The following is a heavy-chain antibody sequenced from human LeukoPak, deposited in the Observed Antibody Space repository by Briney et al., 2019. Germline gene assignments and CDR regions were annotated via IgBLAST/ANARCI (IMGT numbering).Heavy chain of an antibody. V-gene: IGHV4-61*02. Sequence: SETLSLTCIVSGGSISRGSYYWSWTRQPAGKGLEWMGRIYNSGSTNYNPSLKSRVTISTDMSKNQISLKLSSVTAADTAVYYCARQTFGVLYFDSWGQGTLVIVSS. D-gene: IGHD3-10*01. CDR3: ARQTFGVLYFDS. J-gene: IGHJ4*02. CDR1: GGSISRGSYY. CDR2: IYNSGST.